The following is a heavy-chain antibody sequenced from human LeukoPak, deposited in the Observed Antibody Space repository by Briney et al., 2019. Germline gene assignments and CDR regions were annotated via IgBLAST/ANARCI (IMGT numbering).Heavy chain of an antibody. CDR3: VRDEKKRGGDY. Sequence: GGSLRLSCEAYGFIFTDYWMSWVRQVPGKGLEWVTNTNEGGSGKYYVDSVKGRFTISRDNAKNSLYLHMNSLRAEDTAVYYCVRDEKKRGGDYWGQGILVTVSS. D-gene: IGHD3-16*01. CDR2: TNEGGSGK. CDR1: GFIFTDYW. J-gene: IGHJ4*02. V-gene: IGHV3-7*01.